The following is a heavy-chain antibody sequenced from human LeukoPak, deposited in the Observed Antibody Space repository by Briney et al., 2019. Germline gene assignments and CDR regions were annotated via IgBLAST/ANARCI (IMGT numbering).Heavy chain of an antibody. V-gene: IGHV1-8*01. CDR1: GYTFSSSV. D-gene: IGHD3-10*01. J-gene: IGHJ5*02. Sequence: ASVKVSCKASGYTFSSSVINWVRQATEQRVEWMGWMNPNSGNTGYAQKFQGRVTMTRNASISTAYMELSSLRSEDTAVYYCARAYYGSGSYWSPGWFDPWGQGTLVTVSS. CDR3: ARAYYGSGSYWSPGWFDP. CDR2: MNPNSGNT.